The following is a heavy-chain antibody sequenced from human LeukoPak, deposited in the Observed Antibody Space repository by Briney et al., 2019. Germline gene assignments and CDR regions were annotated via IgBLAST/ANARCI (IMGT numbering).Heavy chain of an antibody. CDR3: ARGRSAADDFDY. J-gene: IGHJ4*02. CDR1: GYIFTSYG. V-gene: IGHV1-18*01. D-gene: IGHD6-13*01. CDR2: ISTYNGNT. Sequence: ASVTVSCQASGYIFTSYGISWVRQAPGQGLEWMGWISTYNGNTKYAQKVQGRVTLTTDTSTSTAYMELRSLRGDDTAIYYCARGRSAADDFDYWGQGTLVTVSS.